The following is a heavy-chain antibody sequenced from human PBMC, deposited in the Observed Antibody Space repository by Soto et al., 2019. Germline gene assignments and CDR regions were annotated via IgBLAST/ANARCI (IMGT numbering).Heavy chain of an antibody. CDR3: ARDKGDGAGSYYGY. CDR1: GYTFTSYG. Sequence: QVQLVQSGAEVKKPGASVKVACKASGYTFTSYGINWVRQAPGQGLEWMGWISAYNGNTNYAQKLQGRVTMTTDTSTSTAYMELRCLRSDDSAVFYCARDKGDGAGSYYGYWGQGTLVTVSS. J-gene: IGHJ4*02. CDR2: ISAYNGNT. V-gene: IGHV1-18*01. D-gene: IGHD3-10*01.